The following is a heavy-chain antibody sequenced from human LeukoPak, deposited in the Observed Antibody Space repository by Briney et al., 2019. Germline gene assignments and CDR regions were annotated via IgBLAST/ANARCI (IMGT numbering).Heavy chain of an antibody. V-gene: IGHV5-51*01. Sequence: GESLKISCKGSRSIFTSYWIGWVRQMPGKGLEWMGIIYPGDSDTRYSPSLQGQVTISVDTSIGTAYLQWSSLKASDTAIYYCARQNDFRLDYWGQGTLVTVSS. D-gene: IGHD3-3*01. J-gene: IGHJ4*02. CDR2: IYPGDSDT. CDR1: RSIFTSYW. CDR3: ARQNDFRLDY.